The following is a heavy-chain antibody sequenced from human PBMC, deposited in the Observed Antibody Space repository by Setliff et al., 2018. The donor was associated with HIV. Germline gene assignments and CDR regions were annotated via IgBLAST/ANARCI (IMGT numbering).Heavy chain of an antibody. CDR1: GHTFTSYA. CDR2: INAGNGNT. D-gene: IGHD3-22*01. J-gene: IGHJ4*02. Sequence: ASVKVSCKASGHTFTSYAMHWVRQAPGQRLEWMGWINAGNGNTKYSQKFQGRVTITRDTSASTAYMELSSLRSEDTAVYYCARESNTYYYDSSGYYYDYWGQGTLVTVSS. V-gene: IGHV1-3*01. CDR3: ARESNTYYYDSSGYYYDY.